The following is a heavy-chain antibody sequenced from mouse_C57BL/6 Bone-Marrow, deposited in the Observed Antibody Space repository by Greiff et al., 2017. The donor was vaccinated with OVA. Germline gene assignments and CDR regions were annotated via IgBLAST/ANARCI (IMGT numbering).Heavy chain of an antibody. V-gene: IGHV1-81*01. Sequence: QVQLQQSGAELARPGASVKLSCKASGYTFTSYGISWVKQRTGQGLEWIGEIYPRSGNTYYNEKFKGKATLTADKSSSTAYMELRSLTSEDSAVYFCARVLLVDGGQGTTLTVSS. J-gene: IGHJ2*01. CDR2: IYPRSGNT. D-gene: IGHD6-2*01. CDR1: GYTFTSYG. CDR3: ARVLLVD.